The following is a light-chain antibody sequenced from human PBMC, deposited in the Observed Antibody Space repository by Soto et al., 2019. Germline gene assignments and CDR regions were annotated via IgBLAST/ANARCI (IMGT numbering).Light chain of an antibody. CDR3: QQYNNWPLT. Sequence: ETVMTQSPATLSVSPGERATLSCRASQSVYSNLAWYQRKPGQAPRLLIYGASTRATGIPARFSGSGSGTEFTLIIISLQSEDFAVYYCQQYNNWPLTFGGGTKVEIK. V-gene: IGKV3-15*01. CDR2: GAS. J-gene: IGKJ4*01. CDR1: QSVYSN.